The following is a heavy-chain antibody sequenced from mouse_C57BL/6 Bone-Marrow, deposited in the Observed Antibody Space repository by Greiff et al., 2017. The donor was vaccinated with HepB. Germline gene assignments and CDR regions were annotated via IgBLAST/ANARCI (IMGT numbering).Heavy chain of an antibody. CDR2: INPRCGTT. CDR3: ARDYYGSSLLAY. Sequence: VQLQQSGPELVKPGASVKISCKASGYSFTDYNMNWVKQSNGKSLEWIGVINPRCGTTSYNQKLKGKATFTVDQSSSTAYMQLNSLTSEDSAVYYCARDYYGSSLLAYWGQGTLVTVSA. CDR1: GYSFTDYN. V-gene: IGHV1-39*01. J-gene: IGHJ3*01. D-gene: IGHD1-1*01.